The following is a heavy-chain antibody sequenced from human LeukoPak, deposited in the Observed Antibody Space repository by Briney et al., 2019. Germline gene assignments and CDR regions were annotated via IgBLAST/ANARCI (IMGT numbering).Heavy chain of an antibody. D-gene: IGHD5-12*01. Sequence: SETLSLTCAVYGGSFSGYYWSWIRQPPGKGLEWIGEINHSGSTNYNPSLKSRVTISVDTSKNQFSLKLSSVTAADTAVYYCARLSIGSGYEKYYYYYMDVWGKGTTVTVSS. CDR3: ARLSIGSGYEKYYYYYMDV. CDR2: INHSGST. CDR1: GGSFSGYY. V-gene: IGHV4-34*01. J-gene: IGHJ6*03.